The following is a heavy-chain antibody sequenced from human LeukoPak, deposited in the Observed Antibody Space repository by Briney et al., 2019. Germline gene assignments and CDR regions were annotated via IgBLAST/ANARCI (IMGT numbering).Heavy chain of an antibody. Sequence: GGSLRLSCAASGFTVSSNYVSWVRQAPGKGLEWVSVIYIGGSTYYADSVKGRFTISRDISKNTLYLQMNSLRAEDTAMYYCARLGFVVPAVIFDYWGQGTLSPSPQ. CDR1: GFTVSSNY. CDR3: ARLGFVVPAVIFDY. V-gene: IGHV3-53*01. CDR2: IYIGGST. D-gene: IGHD2-2*02. J-gene: IGHJ4*02.